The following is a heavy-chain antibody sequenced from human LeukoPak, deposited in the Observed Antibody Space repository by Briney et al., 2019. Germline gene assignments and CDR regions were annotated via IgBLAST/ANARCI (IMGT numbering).Heavy chain of an antibody. CDR3: ARSYSSSWRIYYYYMDV. Sequence: GGSLRLSCAASGFTFSSYSMNWVRQAPGKGLEWVSYISSSGSTIYYADSVKGRFTISRDNAKNSLYLQMNSLRAEDTAVYYCARSYSSSWRIYYYYMDVWGKGTTVTISS. D-gene: IGHD6-13*01. CDR2: ISSSGSTI. J-gene: IGHJ6*03. V-gene: IGHV3-48*04. CDR1: GFTFSSYS.